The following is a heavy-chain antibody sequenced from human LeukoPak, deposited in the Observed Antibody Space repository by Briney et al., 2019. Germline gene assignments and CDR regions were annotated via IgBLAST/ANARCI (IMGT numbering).Heavy chain of an antibody. D-gene: IGHD2-2*01. V-gene: IGHV1-8*01. J-gene: IGHJ5*02. CDR2: MNTNSGNT. Sequence: ASVKVSCKASGYTFTSYDINWVRQATGQGLEWMGWMNTNSGNTGHAQKFQGRLTMTRDTSTNTAYMELSSLRSEDTAVYYCARGGDIAVVPAAMVGPWGQGTLVTVSS. CDR1: GYTFTSYD. CDR3: ARGGDIAVVPAAMVGP.